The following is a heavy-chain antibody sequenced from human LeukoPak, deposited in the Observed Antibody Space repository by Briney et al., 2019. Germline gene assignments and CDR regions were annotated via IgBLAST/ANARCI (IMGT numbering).Heavy chain of an antibody. D-gene: IGHD3-22*01. CDR3: ARDESRYYYDSGGYYPPHFDY. CDR2: IIPIFGTA. V-gene: IGHV1-69*13. CDR1: GYTFTSYG. J-gene: IGHJ4*02. Sequence: SVKVSCKASGYTFTSYGISWVRQAPGQGLEWMGGIIPIFGTANYAQKFQGRVTITADESTSTAYMELSSLRSEDTAVYYCARDESRYYYDSGGYYPPHFDYWGQGTLVTVSS.